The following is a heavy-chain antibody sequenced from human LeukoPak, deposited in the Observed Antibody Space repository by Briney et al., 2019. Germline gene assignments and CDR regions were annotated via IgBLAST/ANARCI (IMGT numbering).Heavy chain of an antibody. CDR2: INPNSGGT. J-gene: IGHJ6*02. Sequence: GASVKVSCKASEYTFTGYYMHWVRQAPGQGLEWMGWINPNSGGTNYAQKFQGRVTMTRDTSISTAYMELSRLRSDDTAVYYCAAPDGYYYYGMDVWGQGTTVTVSS. V-gene: IGHV1-2*02. CDR3: AAPDGYYYYGMDV. CDR1: EYTFTGYY.